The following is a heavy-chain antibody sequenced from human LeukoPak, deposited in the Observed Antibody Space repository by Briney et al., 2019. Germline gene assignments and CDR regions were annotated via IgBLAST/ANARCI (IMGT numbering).Heavy chain of an antibody. CDR3: AKGLDWNYEGRATD. Sequence: GGSLRLSCAASGFTFSTYGMHWVRQAPGKGLEWVAVIIHDGSNKFYADSVKGRFTISRDNAKNTLYLQMNSLRAEDTAVYYCAKGLDWNYEGRATDWGQGTLVTVSS. CDR1: GFTFSTYG. J-gene: IGHJ4*02. CDR2: IIHDGSNK. V-gene: IGHV3-30*18. D-gene: IGHD1-7*01.